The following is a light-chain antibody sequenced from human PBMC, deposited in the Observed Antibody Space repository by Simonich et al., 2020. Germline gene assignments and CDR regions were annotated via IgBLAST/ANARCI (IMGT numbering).Light chain of an antibody. J-gene: IGKJ2*01. Sequence: DIVMTQSPDSLAVSLGERATINCKSSQRVLYSSNNKNYIAGYQQKPGQPPKLLIYWASTRESGVPDRFSGSGSGTDFTLTISSLQAEDVAVYYCQQYYSTPYTFGQWTKLEIK. CDR1: QRVLYSSNNKNY. V-gene: IGKV4-1*01. CDR2: WAS. CDR3: QQYYSTPYT.